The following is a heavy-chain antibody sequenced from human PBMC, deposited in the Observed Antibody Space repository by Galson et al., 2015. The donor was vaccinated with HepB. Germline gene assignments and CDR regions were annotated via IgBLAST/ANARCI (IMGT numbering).Heavy chain of an antibody. CDR1: GFTFSSYW. D-gene: IGHD4-17*01. J-gene: IGHJ4*02. V-gene: IGHV3-74*01. Sequence: SLRLSCAASGFTFSSYWMHWVRQVPGKGPVWVSRTNSDGSSISYADSVKGRFTISRDNAKNTLYLQMNSLRAEDTAVYYCAKDLADHYGDYFDHWGQGTLVTVSS. CDR2: TNSDGSSI. CDR3: AKDLADHYGDYFDH.